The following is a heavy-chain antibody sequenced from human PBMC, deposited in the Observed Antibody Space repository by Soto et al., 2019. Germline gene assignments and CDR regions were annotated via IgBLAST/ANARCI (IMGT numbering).Heavy chain of an antibody. CDR3: ASAITMVRGVISAFDI. D-gene: IGHD3-10*01. Sequence: ASVKVSCKASGGTFSSYTISWVRQAPGQGLEWMGRIIPILGIANYAQKFQGRVTITADKSTSTAYMELSSLGSEDTAVYYCASAITMVRGVISAFDIWGQGTMVTVSS. V-gene: IGHV1-69*02. CDR2: IIPILGIA. J-gene: IGHJ3*02. CDR1: GGTFSSYT.